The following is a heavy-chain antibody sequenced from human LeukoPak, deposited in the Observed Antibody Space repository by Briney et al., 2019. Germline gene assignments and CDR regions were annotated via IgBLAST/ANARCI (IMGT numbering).Heavy chain of an antibody. J-gene: IGHJ4*02. CDR1: GFTFNTYS. D-gene: IGHD1-26*01. Sequence: GGSLRLSCAASGFTFNTYSMNWVRQAPGKGLEWVSSISSSSSYIYYADSEKGRFTISRDNAKNSLYLQMNSLRAEDTAVYYCASRGSQHSFDYWGQGTLVTVSS. CDR3: ASRGSQHSFDY. CDR2: ISSSSSYI. V-gene: IGHV3-21*01.